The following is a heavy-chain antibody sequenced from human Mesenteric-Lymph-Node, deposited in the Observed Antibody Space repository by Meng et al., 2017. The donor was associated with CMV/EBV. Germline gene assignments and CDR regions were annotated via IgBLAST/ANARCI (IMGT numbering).Heavy chain of an antibody. CDR3: ARNPRWLQLNSYFDY. CDR2: IYYSGST. V-gene: IGHV4-59*01. J-gene: IGHJ4*02. D-gene: IGHD5-24*01. Sequence: GSLRPSWSVSGGYISRYYWSWVRQPPGGGLEWIGYIYYSGSTNYNPSLKSRVAISVDASKNQFSLKLSSVTAADTAVYYCARNPRWLQLNSYFDYWGQGTLVTVSS. CDR1: GGYISRYY.